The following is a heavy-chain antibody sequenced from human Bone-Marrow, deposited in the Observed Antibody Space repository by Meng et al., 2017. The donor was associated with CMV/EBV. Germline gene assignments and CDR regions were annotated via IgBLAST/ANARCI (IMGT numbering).Heavy chain of an antibody. V-gene: IGHV3-53*01. CDR2: IYSAGRT. Sequence: GESLKISCAASGFTFSSYAMSWVRQTPGKGLEWVSVIYSAGRTYYADPAKGRFTISRDNSKNTLYLQMNSLRAEDTAVYYCARDSPDYGDYLFDYWGQGVLVTVSS. D-gene: IGHD4-17*01. J-gene: IGHJ4*02. CDR1: GFTFSSYA. CDR3: ARDSPDYGDYLFDY.